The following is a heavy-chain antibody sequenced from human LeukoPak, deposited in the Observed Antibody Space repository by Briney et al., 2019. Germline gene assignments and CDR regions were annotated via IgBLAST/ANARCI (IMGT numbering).Heavy chain of an antibody. Sequence: GGSLRLSCAASGFTFSSHSLMWVRQAPGKGLEWVSSISPDSGYIYYADSVEGRFTISRDNAENSLFLQMNSLGAEDTAVYYCAPFSAVTHYYFDYWGQGTLVTVSS. CDR1: GFTFSSHS. CDR3: APFSAVTHYYFDY. V-gene: IGHV3-21*01. CDR2: ISPDSGYI. J-gene: IGHJ4*02. D-gene: IGHD6-13*01.